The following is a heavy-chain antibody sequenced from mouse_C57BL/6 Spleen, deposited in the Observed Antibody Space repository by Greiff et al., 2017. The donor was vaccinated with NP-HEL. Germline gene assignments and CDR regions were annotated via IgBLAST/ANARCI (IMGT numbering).Heavy chain of an antibody. D-gene: IGHD1-1*02. V-gene: IGHV1-82*01. Sequence: VQLQQSGPELVKPGASVKISCKASGYAFSSSWMNWVKQRPGKGLEWIGRIYPGDGDTNYNGKFKGKATLTADKSSSTAYMQLSSLTSEDSAVYFCARGDYVAYWGQRTLVTVSA. CDR3: ARGDYVAY. CDR2: IYPGDGDT. J-gene: IGHJ3*01. CDR1: GYAFSSSW.